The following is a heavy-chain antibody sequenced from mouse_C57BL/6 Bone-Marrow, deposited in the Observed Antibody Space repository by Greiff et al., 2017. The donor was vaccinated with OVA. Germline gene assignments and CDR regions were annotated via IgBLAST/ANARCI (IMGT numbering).Heavy chain of an antibody. V-gene: IGHV1-76*01. CDR3: ARGDDYVPRDY. CDR1: GYTFTDYY. J-gene: IGHJ2*01. Sequence: VQLQQSGAELVRPGASVKLSCKASGYTFTDYYINWVKQRPGQGLEWIARIFPGSGNTYYNEKFKGKATLTAEKSSSTAYMQLSSLTSEDSAVYFCARGDDYVPRDYWGQGTTLTVSS. CDR2: IFPGSGNT. D-gene: IGHD2-4*01.